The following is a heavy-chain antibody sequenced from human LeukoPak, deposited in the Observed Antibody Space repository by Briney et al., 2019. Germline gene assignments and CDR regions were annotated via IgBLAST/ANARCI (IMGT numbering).Heavy chain of an antibody. J-gene: IGHJ4*02. D-gene: IGHD2-2*01. Sequence: SEPLSLTCTVSGGSITSSNYFWGWIRQSPGKGREWIGSIYYSGSTYYNPSLKSRVTISVETSKIQFSLKLSSVTAADSAVYYCARDSCSSTSCRRKFDNWGQGTLVTVSS. CDR2: IYYSGST. V-gene: IGHV4-39*07. CDR1: GGSITSSNYF. CDR3: ARDSCSSTSCRRKFDN.